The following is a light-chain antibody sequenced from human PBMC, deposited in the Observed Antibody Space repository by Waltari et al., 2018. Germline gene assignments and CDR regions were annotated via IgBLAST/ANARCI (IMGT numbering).Light chain of an antibody. J-gene: IGKJ4*01. V-gene: IGKV3-11*01. CDR3: QQHSRWPLT. CDR2: GAS. CDR1: QSIGTS. Sequence: EIVLTQSPVTLSLSPGERATLSCRASQSIGTSLGWYQQKPGQAPRLLIYGASNRATGIPVRFSGSWSGTDFTLTISTLETEDFAVYYCQQHSRWPLTFGGGTKVEI.